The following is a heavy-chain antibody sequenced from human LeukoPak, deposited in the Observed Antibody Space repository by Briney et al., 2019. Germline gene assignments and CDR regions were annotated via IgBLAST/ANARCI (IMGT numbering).Heavy chain of an antibody. D-gene: IGHD3-10*01. Sequence: GGSLRLSCAASGFTFSSYSMNWVRQAPGKGLEWVSSISSGSSYIYYADSVKGRFTISRDNAKNSLYLQMNSLRAEDTAVYYCARGLGFGELLGWGQGTLVTVSS. CDR3: ARGLGFGELLG. CDR2: ISSGSSYI. V-gene: IGHV3-21*01. J-gene: IGHJ4*02. CDR1: GFTFSSYS.